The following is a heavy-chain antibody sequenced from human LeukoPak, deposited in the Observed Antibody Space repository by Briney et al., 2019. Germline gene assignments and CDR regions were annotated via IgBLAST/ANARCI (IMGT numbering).Heavy chain of an antibody. CDR1: GFTFSSYD. CDR2: IGTAGDT. D-gene: IGHD1-26*01. V-gene: IGHV3-13*01. CDR3: AREIKYSGSYYLPYYYHGMDV. J-gene: IGHJ6*02. Sequence: GGSLRLSCAASGFTFSSYDMHWVRQATGKGLEWVSAIGTAGDTYYPGSVKGRFTISRENAKNSLYLQMNSLRAGDTAVYYCAREIKYSGSYYLPYYYHGMDVWGQGTTVTVSS.